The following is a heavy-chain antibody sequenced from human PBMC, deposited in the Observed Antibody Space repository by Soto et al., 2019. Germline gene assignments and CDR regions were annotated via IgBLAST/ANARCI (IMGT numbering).Heavy chain of an antibody. CDR3: AKDYVGTLADAFDI. V-gene: IGHV3-23*01. Sequence: GGSLRLSFAASGFTFSSYAMSWVRQAPGKGLEWVSAISRSGGSTYYADSVKGRFTISRDNSKNTLYLQMNSLRAEDTAVYYYAKDYVGTLADAFDIWGQGTLVTVSS. D-gene: IGHD1-1*01. J-gene: IGHJ4*02. CDR1: GFTFSSYA. CDR2: ISRSGGST.